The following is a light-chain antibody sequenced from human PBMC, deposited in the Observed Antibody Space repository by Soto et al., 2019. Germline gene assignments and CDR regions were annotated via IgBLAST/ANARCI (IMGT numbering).Light chain of an antibody. CDR1: SSDVCGYNY. CDR2: GVT. Sequence: QSALTQPASVSGSPGQSITISCTGTSSDVCGYNYVSWYQQHPGKAPKLMIYGVTNRPSGVSNRFSGSKSGNTASLTISGLQAEDEADYYCSSYTSSTTLSVVFGGGTKLTVL. J-gene: IGLJ2*01. CDR3: SSYTSSTTLSVV. V-gene: IGLV2-14*01.